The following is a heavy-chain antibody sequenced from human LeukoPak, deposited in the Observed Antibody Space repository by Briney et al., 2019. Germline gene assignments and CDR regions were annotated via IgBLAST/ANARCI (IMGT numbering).Heavy chain of an antibody. CDR2: INHSGST. J-gene: IGHJ6*02. CDR3: ARDGYSSSWYKAPYYYYGMDV. Sequence: SETLSLTCAVYGGSFSGYYWSWIRQPPGKGLEWIGEINHSGSTNYNPSLKSRVTISVDTSKNQFSLKLSSVTAADTAVYYCARDGYSSSWYKAPYYYYGMDVWGQGTTVTVSS. V-gene: IGHV4-34*01. D-gene: IGHD6-13*01. CDR1: GGSFSGYY.